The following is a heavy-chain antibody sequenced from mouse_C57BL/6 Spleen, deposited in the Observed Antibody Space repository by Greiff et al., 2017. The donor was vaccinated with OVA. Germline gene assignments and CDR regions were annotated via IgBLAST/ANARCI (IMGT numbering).Heavy chain of an antibody. V-gene: IGHV1-74*01. D-gene: IGHD3-2*02. J-gene: IGHJ3*01. CDR3: ATPIDSSGFAWFAY. Sequence: QVQLQQPGAELVKPGASVKVSCKASGYTFTSYWMHWVKQRPGQGLEWIGRIHPSDSDTNYTQQFKGKATLTVAKSSSTAYMQLSSLTSEDSAVYYCATPIDSSGFAWFAYWGQGTLVTVSA. CDR1: GYTFTSYW. CDR2: IHPSDSDT.